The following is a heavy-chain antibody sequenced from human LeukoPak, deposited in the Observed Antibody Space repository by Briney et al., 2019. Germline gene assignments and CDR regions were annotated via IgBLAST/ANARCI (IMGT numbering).Heavy chain of an antibody. CDR1: GFTFSENH. CDR3: ARERYEGSLDRTNWLDP. Sequence: GGSLRLSCAAFGFTFSENHMNWIRQAPGKGLEWVSSISSSGRFIYYGDSVKGRFTISRDNAKNSLYPQVNSLRVEDTAVYYCARERYEGSLDRTNWLDPWGQGTLVSVSS. D-gene: IGHD3/OR15-3a*01. J-gene: IGHJ5*02. CDR2: ISSSGRFI. V-gene: IGHV3-11*04.